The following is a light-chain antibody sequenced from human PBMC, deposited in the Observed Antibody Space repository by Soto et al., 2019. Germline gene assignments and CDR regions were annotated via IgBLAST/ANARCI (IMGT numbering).Light chain of an antibody. Sequence: QSALTQPPSASGTPGQSLTISCSGTTCNIGGCYVFSYYHLPGTPPKFIMYRNGQRRSGVPARFSASQSGTSASLPISGLRSEDEADYYCAVWDASLTGWVFGGGTKVTVL. J-gene: IGLJ3*02. CDR2: RNG. CDR3: AVWDASLTGWV. V-gene: IGLV1-47*01. CDR1: TCNIGGCY.